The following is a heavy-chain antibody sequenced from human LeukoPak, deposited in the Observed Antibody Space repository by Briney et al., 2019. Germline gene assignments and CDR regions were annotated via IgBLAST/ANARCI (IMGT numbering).Heavy chain of an antibody. J-gene: IGHJ3*02. CDR3: AREEVVDKDAFDI. CDR1: GFTFRNYG. CDR2: IWYDGSNK. Sequence: GGSLRLSCAASGFTFRNYGMHWVRQAPGKGLEWVAVIWYDGSNKYYADSVKGRFTISRDNSKNTLYLQMNSLRAEDTAVYYCAREEVVDKDAFDIWGQGTMVTVSS. D-gene: IGHD2-15*01. V-gene: IGHV3-33*01.